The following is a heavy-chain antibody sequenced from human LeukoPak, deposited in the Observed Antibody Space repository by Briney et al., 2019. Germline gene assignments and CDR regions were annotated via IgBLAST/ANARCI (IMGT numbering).Heavy chain of an antibody. CDR2: INPNSGGT. Sequence: ASVKVSCKASGYTFTGYYMHWVRQAPGQGLEWMGWINPNSGGTNYAQKFQGRVTMTRDTSISTAYMELRSLRSEDTAVYYCARGWEMASKAPFDYWGQGTLVTVSS. CDR3: ARGWEMASKAPFDY. CDR1: GYTFTGYY. V-gene: IGHV1-2*02. D-gene: IGHD5-24*01. J-gene: IGHJ4*02.